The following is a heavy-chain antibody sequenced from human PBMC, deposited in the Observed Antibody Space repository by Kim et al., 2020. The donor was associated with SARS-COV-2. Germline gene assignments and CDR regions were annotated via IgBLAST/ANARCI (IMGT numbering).Heavy chain of an antibody. J-gene: IGHJ4*02. Sequence: ADSVKGRFTTSRENSKNTLYLQMNSLRAEDTAVYYCARAVYSSSSSYFDYWGQGTLVTVSS. CDR3: ARAVYSSSSSYFDY. V-gene: IGHV3-33*01. D-gene: IGHD6-6*01.